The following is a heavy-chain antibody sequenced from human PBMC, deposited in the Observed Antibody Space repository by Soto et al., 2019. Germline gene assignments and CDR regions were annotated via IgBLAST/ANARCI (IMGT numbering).Heavy chain of an antibody. CDR3: AKDTATAITSYYFYGMDV. J-gene: IGHJ6*02. CDR2: ISYDGRNK. CDR1: GFLFSTYG. D-gene: IGHD5-12*01. V-gene: IGHV3-30*18. Sequence: QMQLVESGGGVVQPGRSLRVSCEASGFLFSTYGMHWVRQAPGKGLEWVAVISYDGRNKYYADSVRGRLTISRDNSKNTLHLQMNSLRGEDTAVYYCAKDTATAITSYYFYGMDVWGQGTTVTVSS.